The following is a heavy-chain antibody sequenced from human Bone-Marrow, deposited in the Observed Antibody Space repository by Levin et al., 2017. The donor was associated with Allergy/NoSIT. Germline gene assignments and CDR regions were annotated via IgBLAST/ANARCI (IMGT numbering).Heavy chain of an antibody. CDR2: VSYDGSNK. Sequence: GESLKISCAASGFTFNINGMHWVRQAPGKGLEWVAVVSYDGSNKYYADSVKGRFTISRDNSKNTLYLQMNSLRAEDTAVYYCAKDSYYYGSGTLTWGQGTLVTVSS. V-gene: IGHV3-30*18. CDR3: AKDSYYYGSGTLT. CDR1: GFTFNING. D-gene: IGHD3-10*01. J-gene: IGHJ5*02.